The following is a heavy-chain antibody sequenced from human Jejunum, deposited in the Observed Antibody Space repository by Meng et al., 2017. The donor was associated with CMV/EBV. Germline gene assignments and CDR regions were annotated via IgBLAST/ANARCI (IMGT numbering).Heavy chain of an antibody. CDR2: IHPHNGAT. V-gene: IGHV1-2*02. CDR1: TLSVSS. CDR3: ARGATTTLFHYYKEMDV. J-gene: IGHJ6*02. D-gene: IGHD1-14*01. Sequence: TLSVSSIHWVRHAPGPGLEWLGWIHPHNGATAYAEKFQSRVTLTRDTSIDTAYMELSRLTSDDTAVYYCARGATTTLFHYYKEMDVWGQGTTVTVSS.